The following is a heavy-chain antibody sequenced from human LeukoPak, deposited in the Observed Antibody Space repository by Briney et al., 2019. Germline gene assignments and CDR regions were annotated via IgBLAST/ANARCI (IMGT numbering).Heavy chain of an antibody. CDR1: GFTFSSYA. CDR2: ISYDGSNK. D-gene: IGHD6-19*01. CDR3: ARDFLVAVAATGFDY. V-gene: IGHV3-30-3*01. Sequence: GGSLRLSCAASGFTFSSYAMHWVRQAPGKGLEWVAVISYDGSNKYYADSVKGRFTISRDNSENTLYLQMNSLRAEDTAVYYCARDFLVAVAATGFDYWGQGTLVTVSS. J-gene: IGHJ4*02.